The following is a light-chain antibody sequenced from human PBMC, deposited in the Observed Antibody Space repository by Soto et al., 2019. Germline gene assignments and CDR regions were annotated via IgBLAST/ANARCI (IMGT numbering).Light chain of an antibody. V-gene: IGLV2-14*01. CDR1: SSEVGGYNY. CDR2: EVS. Sequence: QSVLTQPASVSGSPGQSITISCTGTSSEVGGYNYVSWYQQHPGKAPKLIIYEVSNRPSGVSNRFSGSKSGNTASLTISGLQAEDEADYYCSSDTGSSTPYVFGTGTKVTVL. CDR3: SSDTGSSTPYV. J-gene: IGLJ1*01.